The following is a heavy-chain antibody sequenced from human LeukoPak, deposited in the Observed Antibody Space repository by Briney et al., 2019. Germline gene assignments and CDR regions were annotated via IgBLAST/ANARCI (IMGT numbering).Heavy chain of an antibody. Sequence: PGGSLRLSCAASGFTFSSYGMHWVRQAPGKGLEWVALIWSDGSNKFYADSVKGRFTISRDNSKNTLYLQMNSLRAEDTAVYYCARDTNSYFDYWGQGTLVTVSS. V-gene: IGHV3-33*01. CDR3: ARDTNSYFDY. D-gene: IGHD1-7*01. CDR1: GFTFSSYG. CDR2: IWSDGSNK. J-gene: IGHJ4*02.